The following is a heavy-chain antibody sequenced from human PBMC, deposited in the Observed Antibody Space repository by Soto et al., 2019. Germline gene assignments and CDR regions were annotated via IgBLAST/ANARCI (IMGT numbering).Heavy chain of an antibody. CDR1: GYTFISYA. V-gene: IGHV1-3*01. J-gene: IGHJ4*02. CDR3: ARIGYSSGWYSFDY. Sequence: QVPLVQSGAEVKKPGASVKVSCKASGYTFISYAMHWVRQAPGQRLEWMGWINGGNRNTKYSQRFQGRVTITTDTSASTAYMELSSLRSEDTAVYYCARIGYSSGWYSFDYWGQGTLVTVSS. CDR2: INGGNRNT. D-gene: IGHD6-19*01.